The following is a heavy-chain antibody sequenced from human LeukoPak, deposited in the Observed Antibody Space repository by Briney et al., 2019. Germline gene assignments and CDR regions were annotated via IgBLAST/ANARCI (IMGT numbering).Heavy chain of an antibody. D-gene: IGHD5-18*01. V-gene: IGHV4-59*01. CDR3: ARGVQRGYSYGYRMYYFDY. J-gene: IGHJ4*02. CDR2: IYYSGST. CDR1: GGSISSYY. Sequence: SETLSLTCTVSGGSISSYYWSWIRQPPGKGLEWIGYIYYSGSTNYNPSLKSRVTISVDTSKNKFSLKLSSVTAADTAVYYCARGVQRGYSYGYRMYYFDYWGQGTLVTVSS.